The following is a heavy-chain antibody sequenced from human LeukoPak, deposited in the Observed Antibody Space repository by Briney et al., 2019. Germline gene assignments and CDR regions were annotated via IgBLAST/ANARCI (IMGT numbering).Heavy chain of an antibody. CDR1: GFTFSSYV. V-gene: IGHV3-30*02. J-gene: IGHJ4*02. Sequence: PGGSLRLSCAASGFTFSSYVMHWVRQAPGKGLEWVAFIRYDGSNKYYADSVKGGFTISRDNSKNTLYLQMNSLTAEDTAVYFCGKDKGYSTPNDYWGEGTLVTVSS. D-gene: IGHD4-11*01. CDR3: GKDKGYSTPNDY. CDR2: IRYDGSNK.